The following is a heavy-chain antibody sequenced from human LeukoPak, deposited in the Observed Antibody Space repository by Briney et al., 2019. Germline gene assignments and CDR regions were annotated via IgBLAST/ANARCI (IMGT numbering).Heavy chain of an antibody. V-gene: IGHV5-51*01. Sequence: SGESLKISCKGSGYSFTSYWIGWVRQMPGKGLEWMGIIYPGDSDTRYSPSFQGQVTISADKSISTAYLQWSSLKASDTAMYYCARTTQYCSGGSCYSGFFDYWGQGTLVTVSS. CDR3: ARTTQYCSGGSCYSGFFDY. CDR2: IYPGDSDT. J-gene: IGHJ4*02. D-gene: IGHD2-15*01. CDR1: GYSFTSYW.